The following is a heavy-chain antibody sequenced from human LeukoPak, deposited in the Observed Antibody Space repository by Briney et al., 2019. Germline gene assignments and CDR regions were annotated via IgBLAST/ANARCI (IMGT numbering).Heavy chain of an antibody. V-gene: IGHV4-34*01. CDR2: INHSGST. D-gene: IGHD3-3*01. Sequence: SETLSLTCAVYGGSFSGYYWSWIRQPPGKGLEWIGEINHSGSTNYNPSLKSRVTISVDTSKNHFSLKLSSVTAADTAVYYCARMLYDFWSGSPPWGQGTLVTVSS. J-gene: IGHJ5*02. CDR1: GGSFSGYY. CDR3: ARMLYDFWSGSPP.